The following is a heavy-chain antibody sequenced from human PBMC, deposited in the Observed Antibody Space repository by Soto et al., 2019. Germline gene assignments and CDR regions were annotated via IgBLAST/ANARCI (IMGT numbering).Heavy chain of an antibody. D-gene: IGHD1-26*01. V-gene: IGHV2-5*02. CDR2: IYWDDDK. J-gene: IGHJ4*02. CDR1: GFYLSTSGVG. Sequence: QIILKESDPTLVKPTQTLTLTCTFSGFYLSTSGVGVGWIRQPPGKALEWLALIYWDDDKRYSPSLRSRLTITKDISKHQVVLTMTNMDPVDTATYYCAHLNRGRYYFDYWGQGTLVTVSS. CDR3: AHLNRGRYYFDY.